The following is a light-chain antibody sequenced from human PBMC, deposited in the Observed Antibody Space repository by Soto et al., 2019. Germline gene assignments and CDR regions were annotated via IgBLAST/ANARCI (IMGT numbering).Light chain of an antibody. V-gene: IGKV1-5*01. CDR3: QQYNGYSTWT. J-gene: IGKJ1*01. Sequence: DIQITPSPATLSASVGDSVTITCRASQSISRWLAWYQQEPVESPKVLIWGASSLQRGVPSRFSGSGSGTEFTLTISSLQPDDFATYYCQQYNGYSTWTFGQGTKVDIK. CDR2: GAS. CDR1: QSISRW.